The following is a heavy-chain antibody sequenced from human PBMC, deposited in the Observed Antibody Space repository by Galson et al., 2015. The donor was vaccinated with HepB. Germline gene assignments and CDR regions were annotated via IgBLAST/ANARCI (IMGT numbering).Heavy chain of an antibody. CDR1: GGTFSSYA. CDR2: IIPIFGTA. V-gene: IGHV1-69*01. Sequence: VKVSCKASGGTFSSYAISWVRQAPGQGLEWMGGIIPIFGTANYAQKFQGRVTITADESTSTAYMELSSLRSEDTAVYYCARVAYYDFWSGPNWFDPWGQGTLVTVSS. J-gene: IGHJ5*02. D-gene: IGHD3-3*01. CDR3: ARVAYYDFWSGPNWFDP.